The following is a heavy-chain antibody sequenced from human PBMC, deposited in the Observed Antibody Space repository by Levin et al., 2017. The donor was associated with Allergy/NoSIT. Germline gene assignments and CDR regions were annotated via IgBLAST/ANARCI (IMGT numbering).Heavy chain of an antibody. CDR1: GGSFSGYY. D-gene: IGHD4-23*01. Sequence: SETLSLTCAVYGGSFSGYYWSWIRQPPGKGLEWIGEINHSGSTNYNPSLKSRVTISVDTSKNQFSLKLSSVTAADTAVYYCARGAYGGNSRAGWFDPWGQGTLVTVSS. CDR3: ARGAYGGNSRAGWFDP. CDR2: INHSGST. V-gene: IGHV4-34*01. J-gene: IGHJ5*02.